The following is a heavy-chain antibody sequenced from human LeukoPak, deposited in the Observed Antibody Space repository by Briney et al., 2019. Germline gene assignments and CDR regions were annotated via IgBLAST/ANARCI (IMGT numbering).Heavy chain of an antibody. V-gene: IGHV3-53*01. CDR3: ARDGTRRITTYKGAFDI. Sequence: PGGSLRLSCAASGFTVSSNYMSWVRQAPGKGLEWVSVIYSGGSTYYADSVKGRFTISRDNSKNTLHLQMNSLRAEDTAVYYCARDGTRRITTYKGAFDIWGQGAMVTVSS. CDR2: IYSGGST. J-gene: IGHJ3*02. D-gene: IGHD1-14*01. CDR1: GFTVSSNY.